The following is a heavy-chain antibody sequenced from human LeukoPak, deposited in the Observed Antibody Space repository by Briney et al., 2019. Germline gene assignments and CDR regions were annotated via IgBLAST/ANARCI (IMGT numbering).Heavy chain of an antibody. Sequence: SETLSLTCAVYGGSFSGYYWSWIRQPPGKGLEWIGEINHSGSTNYNPSLESRVTISVDTSKNQFSLKLSSVTAADTAVYYCASEGNDFWSGYHRYYFDYWGQGTLVTVSS. CDR3: ASEGNDFWSGYHRYYFDY. CDR1: GGSFSGYY. J-gene: IGHJ4*02. V-gene: IGHV4-34*01. D-gene: IGHD3-3*01. CDR2: INHSGST.